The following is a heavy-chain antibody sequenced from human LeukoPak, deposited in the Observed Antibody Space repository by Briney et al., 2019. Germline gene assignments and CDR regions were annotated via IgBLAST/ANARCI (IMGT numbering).Heavy chain of an antibody. D-gene: IGHD6-19*01. CDR3: ARDRIYSSGWYSRYFDL. V-gene: IGHV4-59*01. CDR2: INYSGST. J-gene: IGHJ2*01. Sequence: PSETLSLTCTVSGGSITSYYWNWIRQPPGKGLEWIGYINYSGSTNYNPSLKSRVTISVDTSKNQFSLKLTSVTAADTAVYYCARDRIYSSGWYSRYFDLWGRGTLVTVSS. CDR1: GGSITSYY.